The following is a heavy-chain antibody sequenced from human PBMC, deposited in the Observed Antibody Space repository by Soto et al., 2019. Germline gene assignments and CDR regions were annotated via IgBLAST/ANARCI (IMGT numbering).Heavy chain of an antibody. CDR2: ISAYNGNT. J-gene: IGHJ4*02. CDR3: ARDSDYGGNPYYFDY. D-gene: IGHD4-17*01. Sequence: ASVKVSCKASGYTFTSYGISWVRQAPGQGLEWMGWISAYNGNTNYAQKLQGRVTMTTDTSTSTAYMELSSLRSEDTAVYYCARDSDYGGNPYYFDYWGQGTLVTVSS. CDR1: GYTFTSYG. V-gene: IGHV1-18*04.